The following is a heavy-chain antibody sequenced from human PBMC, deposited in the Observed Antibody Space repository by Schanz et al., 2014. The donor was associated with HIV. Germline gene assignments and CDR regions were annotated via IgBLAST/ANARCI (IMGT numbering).Heavy chain of an antibody. CDR2: ISYDGSNK. D-gene: IGHD5-12*01. V-gene: IGHV3-30*03. J-gene: IGHJ6*02. CDR3: ARGGYAARPSYYYDMDI. Sequence: VQLVESGGGLVKPGGSLRLSCAASGFTFTTYGMHWVRQTPGKGLEWVAVISYDGSNKYYADSVKGRFTISRDNSKNTLYLQINSLRAEDTAVYYCARGGYAARPSYYYDMDIWGQGTTVTVSS. CDR1: GFTFTTYG.